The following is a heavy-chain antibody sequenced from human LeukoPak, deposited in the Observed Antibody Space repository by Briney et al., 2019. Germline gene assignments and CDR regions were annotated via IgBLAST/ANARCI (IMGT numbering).Heavy chain of an antibody. D-gene: IGHD3-22*01. V-gene: IGHV1-2*02. Sequence: GASVKVSCKASGYTFTGYYMHWVRQAPGQGLEWMGWINPNSDVTNYAQKFQGRVTMTRDTSISTAYMELSSLRSDDTAVYYCAREYYYESSDYYVVLSGAFDIWGQGTMVTVSP. J-gene: IGHJ3*02. CDR1: GYTFTGYY. CDR2: INPNSDVT. CDR3: AREYYYESSDYYVVLSGAFDI.